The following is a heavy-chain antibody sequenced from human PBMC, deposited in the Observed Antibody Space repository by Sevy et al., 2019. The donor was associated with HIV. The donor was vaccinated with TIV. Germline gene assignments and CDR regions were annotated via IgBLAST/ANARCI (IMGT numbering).Heavy chain of an antibody. Sequence: GGSLRLSCAASGFTFSNYVMHWVRQAPGKGLEWVTFIASYGNDEDYADSVKGRFTISRDNSKNTLYLHMNSLRPEDTAVDYCARSVLAVAGSYGMDVWGQGTTVTVSS. D-gene: IGHD6-19*01. J-gene: IGHJ6*02. V-gene: IGHV3-30*04. CDR2: IASYGNDE. CDR1: GFTFSNYV. CDR3: ARSVLAVAGSYGMDV.